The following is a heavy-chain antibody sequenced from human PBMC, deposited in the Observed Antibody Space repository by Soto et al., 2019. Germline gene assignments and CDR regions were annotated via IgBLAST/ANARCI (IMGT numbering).Heavy chain of an antibody. CDR3: ASSNYYDSSGYYPSPLNY. J-gene: IGHJ4*02. Sequence: SETLSRTCTVSGGSISSYYWGCLRQPPGKGLEWIGYIYYSGSSNYNPSLKRRVTISLDTSTTQFSLKLSSVTAADTAVYSCASSNYYDSSGYYPSPLNYWGQGTLVTVS. V-gene: IGHV4-59*01. D-gene: IGHD3-22*01. CDR2: IYYSGSS. CDR1: GGSISSYY.